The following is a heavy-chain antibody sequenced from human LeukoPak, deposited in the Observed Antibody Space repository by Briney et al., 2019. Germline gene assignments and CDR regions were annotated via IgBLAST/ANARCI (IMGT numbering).Heavy chain of an antibody. Sequence: GASVKVSCKASGYTFTGYYMHWVRQAPGQGLEWMGWINPNSGGTNYAQNFQGRVTMTRDTSISTAYMELSRLRSDDTAVYYCARGRMARGDERPDLDYWGQGTQVTVSS. CDR1: GYTFTGYY. CDR3: ARGRMARGDERPDLDY. J-gene: IGHJ4*02. V-gene: IGHV1-2*02. D-gene: IGHD3-10*01. CDR2: INPNSGGT.